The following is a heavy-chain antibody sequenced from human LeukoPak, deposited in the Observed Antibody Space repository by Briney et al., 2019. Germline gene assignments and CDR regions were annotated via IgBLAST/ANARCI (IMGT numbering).Heavy chain of an antibody. CDR2: MNYDGSST. D-gene: IGHD1-14*01. J-gene: IGHJ4*02. CDR3: ATQFLGPRVY. CDR1: GLTLSNYW. V-gene: IGHV3-74*03. Sequence: GGSLRLSCAASGLTLSNYWMHWVRQAPGKGLVWVSRMNYDGSSTTYADSVKGRFTISRDNAKNTLYLQMDSLRAEDTAVYYCATQFLGPRVYWGQGTLVTVSS.